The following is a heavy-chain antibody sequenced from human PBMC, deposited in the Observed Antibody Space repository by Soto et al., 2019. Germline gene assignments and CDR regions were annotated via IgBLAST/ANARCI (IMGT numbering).Heavy chain of an antibody. CDR3: AKDGLWDSDYYYYMDV. V-gene: IGHV3-23*01. D-gene: IGHD5-18*01. J-gene: IGHJ6*03. CDR1: GFTFSSYA. Sequence: PGGSLRLSCAASGFTFSSYAMSWVRQAPGKGLEWVSAISGSGGSTYYADSVKGRFTTSRDNSKNTLYLQMNSLRAEDTAVYYCAKDGLWDSDYYYYMDVWGKGTTVTVSS. CDR2: ISGSGGST.